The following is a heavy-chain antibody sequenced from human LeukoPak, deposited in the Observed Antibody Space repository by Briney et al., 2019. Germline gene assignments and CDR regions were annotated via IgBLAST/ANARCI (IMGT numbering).Heavy chain of an antibody. CDR1: GYSFTSYW. Sequence: GESLKISCKGSGYSFTSYWIGWVHQMPGKGLEWMGIIYPGDSDTRYSPSFQGQVTISADKSISTAYLQWSSLEASDTAMYYCARLRLGANDAFDIWGQGTMVTVSS. CDR2: IYPGDSDT. V-gene: IGHV5-51*07. J-gene: IGHJ3*02. CDR3: ARLRLGANDAFDI. D-gene: IGHD1-26*01.